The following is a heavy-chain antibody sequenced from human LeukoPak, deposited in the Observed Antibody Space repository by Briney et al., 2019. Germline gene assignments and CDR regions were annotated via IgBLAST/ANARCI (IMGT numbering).Heavy chain of an antibody. CDR2: IIPIFGTA. V-gene: IGHV1-69*05. D-gene: IGHD6-19*01. J-gene: IGHJ3*02. CDR1: GGTFSSYA. CDR3: ASGIAVADGDAFDI. Sequence: SVKVSCKASGGTFSSYAISWVRQAPGQGLEWMGRIIPIFGTANYAQKFQGRVTITTDESTSTAYMELSSLRSEDTAVYYCASGIAVADGDAFDIWGQGTMVTVSS.